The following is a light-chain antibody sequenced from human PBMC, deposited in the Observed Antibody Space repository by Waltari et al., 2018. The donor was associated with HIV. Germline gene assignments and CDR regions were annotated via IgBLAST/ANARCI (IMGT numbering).Light chain of an antibody. CDR2: EVK. J-gene: IGLJ2*01. CDR3: SSYTSSSTLDVI. CDR1: SSDVGGYNY. Sequence: QSALTQPPSASGSPGQSVTISCTGTSSDVGGYNYVSWYQHYPGKAPKLILYEVKNRPSGVSSRFSGSKSGNTASLTISGLQPEDEAHYYCSSYTSSSTLDVIFGGGTKLTVL. V-gene: IGLV2-14*01.